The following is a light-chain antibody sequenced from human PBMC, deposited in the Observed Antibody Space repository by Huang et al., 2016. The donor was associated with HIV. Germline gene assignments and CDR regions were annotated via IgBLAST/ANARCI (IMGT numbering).Light chain of an antibody. CDR3: MQALQTPLT. J-gene: IGKJ4*01. CDR1: QRLLHRNGNND. V-gene: IGKV2-28*01. Sequence: PPPLSVTPREPASISWRSSQRLLHRNGNNDLDWYLQKPGQSPQLLIYVASSRASGIPDRLNGSGSGTDFTLKSSRVEAEDVGVYYCMQALQTPLTFGGGTKVEVK. CDR2: VAS.